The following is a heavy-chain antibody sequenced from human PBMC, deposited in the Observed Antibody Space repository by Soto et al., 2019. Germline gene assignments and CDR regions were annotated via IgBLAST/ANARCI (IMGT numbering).Heavy chain of an antibody. CDR1: GYTFTSYD. J-gene: IGHJ6*02. Sequence: ASVKLSCKASGYTFTSYDINCVRQATGQGLEWMGWMNPNSGNTGYAQKFQGRVTMTRNTSISTAYMELSSLRSEDTAVYYCAREKHDIVLVPAAIGGYYYYGMDVWGQGTTVTVSS. V-gene: IGHV1-8*02. CDR2: MNPNSGNT. D-gene: IGHD2-2*02. CDR3: AREKHDIVLVPAAIGGYYYYGMDV.